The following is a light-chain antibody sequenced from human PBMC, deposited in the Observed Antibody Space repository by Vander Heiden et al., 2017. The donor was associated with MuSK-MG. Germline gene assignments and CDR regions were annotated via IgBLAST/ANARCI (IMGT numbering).Light chain of an antibody. CDR2: DTS. V-gene: IGLV7-46*01. CDR3: LLSYSGASWV. CDR1: TGAVTSGHY. Sequence: QAVVPQEPSLTVSPGETVTLTCGSSTGAVTSGHYPYWFQQKPAQAPRTLIYDTSNKHSWTPARFSGSLLGGKAALTLSGAQPEDEAEYYCLLSYSGASWVFGGGTKLTVL. J-gene: IGLJ3*02.